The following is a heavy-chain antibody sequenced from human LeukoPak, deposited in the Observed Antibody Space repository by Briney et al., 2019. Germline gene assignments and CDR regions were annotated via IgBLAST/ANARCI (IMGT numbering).Heavy chain of an antibody. J-gene: IGHJ6*03. D-gene: IGHD3-10*01. CDR3: ARQSLSYYYGSGSYRHYYYYMDV. V-gene: IGHV5-51*01. CDR2: IYLGDSDT. Sequence: PGESLKISCKGSGYSFTSYWIGWVRQMPGKGLEWMGIIYLGDSDTRYSPSFQGQVTISADKSISTAYLQWSSLKASDTAMYYCARQSLSYYYGSGSYRHYYYYMDVWGKGTTVTVSS. CDR1: GYSFTSYW.